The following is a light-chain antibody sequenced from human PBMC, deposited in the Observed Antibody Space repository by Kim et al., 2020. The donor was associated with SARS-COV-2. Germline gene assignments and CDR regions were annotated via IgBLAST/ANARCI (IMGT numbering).Light chain of an antibody. CDR1: QSVNSY. Sequence: SVSTGESATLSFRARQSVNSYLAWYQQKPGQAPRLLIYDAFIRATGIPDRFSGSGSGTDFTLTISSLEPEDFAVYYCQQRNNWPRTFGQGTKLEI. CDR3: QQRNNWPRT. CDR2: DAF. V-gene: IGKV3-11*01. J-gene: IGKJ2*01.